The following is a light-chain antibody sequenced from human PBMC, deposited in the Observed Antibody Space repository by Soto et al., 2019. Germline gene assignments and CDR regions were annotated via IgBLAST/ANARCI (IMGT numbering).Light chain of an antibody. CDR1: EVGAHRF. Sequence: QSALTQPASVSGSPGQSITISCTGTEVGAHRFVSWYQQVPGTAPKLLIYEVIKRPSGISPRFSGSKAGNTASLTISRPQADDEADYFCSTYTSASTSFGGGTKLTVL. CDR2: EVI. CDR3: STYTSASTS. V-gene: IGLV2-14*01. J-gene: IGLJ2*01.